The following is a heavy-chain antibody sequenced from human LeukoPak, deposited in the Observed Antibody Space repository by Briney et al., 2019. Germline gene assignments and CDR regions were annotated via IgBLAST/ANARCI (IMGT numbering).Heavy chain of an antibody. D-gene: IGHD6-13*01. CDR2: IYHSGST. Sequence: YYLSWIRQPPGKGLEWIGYIYHSGSTYYNPSLKSRVTISVDRSKNQFSLKLSSVTAADTAVYYCARDHIAAAGALDYWGQGTLVTVSS. CDR3: ARDHIAAAGALDY. CDR1: YY. V-gene: IGHV4-30-2*01. J-gene: IGHJ4*02.